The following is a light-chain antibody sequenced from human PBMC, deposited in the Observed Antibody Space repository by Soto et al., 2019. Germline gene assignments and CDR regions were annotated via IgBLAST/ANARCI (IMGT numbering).Light chain of an antibody. CDR3: QQANSFPPT. J-gene: IGKJ4*01. CDR2: AAS. V-gene: IGKV1-12*01. Sequence: DIQMTQSPSSVSASVGDRVTITCRASQGIGSWLAWYQQKPGKAPKLLIYAASTLQGGVPSRFSGSGSGTDFTLTISSLQPEDFATYSCQQANSFPPTFGGGTKVEIK. CDR1: QGIGSW.